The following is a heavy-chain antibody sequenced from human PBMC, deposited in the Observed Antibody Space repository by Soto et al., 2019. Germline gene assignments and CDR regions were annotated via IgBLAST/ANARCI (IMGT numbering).Heavy chain of an antibody. V-gene: IGHV3-21*01. CDR3: ARFYYDSSGYLPSPYYYYYGMDV. Sequence: PGGSLRLSCATSGFTFSSYTMNWVRQTPGKGLEWVSSIRSSGSYIYYADSVKGRFTISRDDAKKSLYLQMNSLRVEDTAVYYCARFYYDSSGYLPSPYYYYYGMDVWGQGTPVTVS. CDR1: GFTFSSYT. CDR2: IRSSGSYI. J-gene: IGHJ6*02. D-gene: IGHD3-22*01.